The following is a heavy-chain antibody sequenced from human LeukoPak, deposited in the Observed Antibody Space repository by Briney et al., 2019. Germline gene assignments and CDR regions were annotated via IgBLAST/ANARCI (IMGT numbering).Heavy chain of an antibody. CDR2: INHSGST. D-gene: IGHD1-26*01. CDR1: GGSFSGYY. CDR3: ARLKVVGATADY. V-gene: IGHV4-34*01. J-gene: IGHJ4*02. Sequence: SETLSLTCAVYGGSFSGYYWSWIRQPPGKGLEWIGEINHSGSTNYNPSLKSRVTISVDTSKNQFSLKLSSVTAADTAVYYCARLKVVGATADYWGQGTLVTVSS.